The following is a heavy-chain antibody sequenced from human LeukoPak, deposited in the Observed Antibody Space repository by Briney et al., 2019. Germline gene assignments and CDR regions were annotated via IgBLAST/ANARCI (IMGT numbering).Heavy chain of an antibody. CDR2: ISSSSSYI. Sequence: PGGSLRLSCAASGFTFSSYSMNWVRQAPGKGLEWVSSISSSSSYIYYADSVKGRFTISRDNAKNSLYLQMNSLRAEDTAVYYCARDLGDSYEPTYYYYYGMDVWGQGTTVTVSS. CDR3: ARDLGDSYEPTYYYYYGMDV. V-gene: IGHV3-21*01. CDR1: GFTFSSYS. D-gene: IGHD5-18*01. J-gene: IGHJ6*02.